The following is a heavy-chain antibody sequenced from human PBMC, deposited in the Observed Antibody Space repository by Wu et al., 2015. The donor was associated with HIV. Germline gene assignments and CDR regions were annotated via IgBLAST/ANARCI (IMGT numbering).Heavy chain of an antibody. J-gene: IGHJ6*03. CDR1: GGTFSSYA. D-gene: IGHD6-19*01. Sequence: QVQLVQSGAEVKKPGSSVKVSCKASGGTFSSYAISWVRQAPGQGLEWTGGIIPIFGTANYAQKFQGRVTITADESTSTAYMELSSLRSEDTAVYYCAATGIAVAGTYYYYYYMDVWGKGTTVTVSS. V-gene: IGHV1-69*12. CDR3: AATGIAVAGTYYYYYYMDV. CDR2: IIPIFGTA.